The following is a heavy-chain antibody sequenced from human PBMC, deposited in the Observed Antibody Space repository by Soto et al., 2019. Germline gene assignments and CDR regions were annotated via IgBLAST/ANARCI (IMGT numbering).Heavy chain of an antibody. CDR2: IIPICGSA. CDR1: GGTFSSYA. J-gene: IGHJ5*02. D-gene: IGHD3-3*01. CDR3: ERGAIFRVVPYIMFGP. V-gene: IGHV1-69*01. Sequence: QVQLVQSGAEVKKPGSSVKVSCKASGGTFSSYAISWVRQAPGQGLEWMGGIIPICGSANYAQKHQGRDTITADEPTRTAYMERSSLRPEDKGVYYCERGAIFRVVPYIMFGPGGQGTLVTVSS.